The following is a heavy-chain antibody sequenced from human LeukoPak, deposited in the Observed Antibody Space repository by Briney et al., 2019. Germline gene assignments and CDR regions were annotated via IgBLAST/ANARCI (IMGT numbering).Heavy chain of an antibody. CDR1: GFTFYSYA. V-gene: IGHV3-23*01. CDR3: AKDHGAAVVPRRFDY. CDR2: VYYAGGDT. Sequence: GGALRLSCAAPGFTFYSYALSWGPQAPRKGAGRVSTVYYAGGDTYYADSVKGRFTVSRDNINNALHLQMDSLRVEDTAVYYCAKDHGAAVVPRRFDYWGRGTLVTVSS. D-gene: IGHD2-21*01. J-gene: IGHJ4*02.